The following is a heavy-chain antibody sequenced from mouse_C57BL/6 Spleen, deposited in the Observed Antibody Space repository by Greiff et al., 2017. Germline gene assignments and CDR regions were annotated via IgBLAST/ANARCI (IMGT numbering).Heavy chain of an antibody. CDR3: ARDRLGYYCDY. Sequence: EVQLQESGPGLVKPSQSLSLTCSVTGYSITSGYYWNWIRQFPGNKLEWMGYISYDGSNNYNPSLKNRISITRDTSKNQFFLKLNSVTTEDTATYYCARDRLGYYCDYWGQGTTLTVSS. J-gene: IGHJ2*01. V-gene: IGHV3-6*01. CDR1: GYSITSGYY. CDR2: ISYDGSN. D-gene: IGHD3-1*01.